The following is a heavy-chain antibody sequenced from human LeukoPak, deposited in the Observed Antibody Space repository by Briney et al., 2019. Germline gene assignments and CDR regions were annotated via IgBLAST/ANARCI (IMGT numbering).Heavy chain of an antibody. CDR2: INHSGYT. CDR1: GVSFDDYY. J-gene: IGHJ4*02. CDR3: TRMTTGHDY. Sequence: PTETLSLTCAVSGVSFDDYYWAWVRQTPGKGLEWIGEINHSGYTNDSPSLKSRVTLSIDTSRKQFSLNLRSVTVADAGIYYCTRMTTGHDYWGQGTLVTVSS. V-gene: IGHV4-34*01. D-gene: IGHD4-17*01.